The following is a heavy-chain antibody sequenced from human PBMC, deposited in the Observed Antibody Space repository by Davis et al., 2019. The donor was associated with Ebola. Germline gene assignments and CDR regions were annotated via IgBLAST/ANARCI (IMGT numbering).Heavy chain of an antibody. J-gene: IGHJ4*02. V-gene: IGHV1-18*01. Sequence: AASVKVSCKASGYTFTSYGISWVRQAPGQGLEWMGWISAYNGNTNYAQKLQGRVTMTTDTSTSTAYMELRSLRSDDTAVYYCARDLGLAYDSSGDGVDYWGQGTLVTVSS. CDR2: ISAYNGNT. D-gene: IGHD3-22*01. CDR3: ARDLGLAYDSSGDGVDY. CDR1: GYTFTSYG.